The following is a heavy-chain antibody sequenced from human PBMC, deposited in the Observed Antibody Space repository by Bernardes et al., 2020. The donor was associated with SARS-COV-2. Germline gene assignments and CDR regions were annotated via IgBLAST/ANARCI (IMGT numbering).Heavy chain of an antibody. V-gene: IGHV3-23*01. D-gene: IGHD3-16*01. CDR3: AKDGTVYDYNSVGWFDP. J-gene: IGHJ5*02. CDR1: GFTFSSYA. CDR2: ISGSGGST. Sequence: GGSLRLSCAASGFTFSSYAMSWVRQAPGKGLEWVSAISGSGGSTYYADSVKGRFTIPRDNSKNTLYLQMNSLRAKDTAVYYCAKDGTVYDYNSVGWFDPWGQGTLVTVSS.